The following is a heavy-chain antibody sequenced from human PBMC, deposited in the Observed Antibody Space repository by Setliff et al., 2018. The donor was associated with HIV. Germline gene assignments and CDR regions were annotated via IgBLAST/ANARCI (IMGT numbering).Heavy chain of an antibody. V-gene: IGHV1-2*02. J-gene: IGHJ4*02. D-gene: IGHD1-26*01. CDR3: ARSLPQRSYFDY. CDR1: GYTFNNYY. CDR2: INPNSGGT. Sequence: ASVKVSCKASGYTFNNYYMHWVRQAPGQGLEWMGWINPNSGGTTYAQKFQGRVTMTRDTSITTAYMELSSLRSGDTAVYYCARSLPQRSYFDYWGQGTLVTVSS.